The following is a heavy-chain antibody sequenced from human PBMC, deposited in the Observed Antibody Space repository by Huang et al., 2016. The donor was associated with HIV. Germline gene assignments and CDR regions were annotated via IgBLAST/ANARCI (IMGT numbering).Heavy chain of an antibody. Sequence: EVELAESGGGSVRPGQSLRLSCVGSGFIFSDYWMHWVRQIPGKGLMVVARIESDGSRTSYADSVKGRFTIYRDNARNTVYLQMSSLRVDDTAVYYCVRAREKGYDFWSGYRYWGQGAQVTVSS. D-gene: IGHD3-3*01. CDR1: GFIFSDYW. V-gene: IGHV3-74*02. CDR3: VRAREKGYDFWSGYRY. CDR2: IESDGSRT. J-gene: IGHJ4*01.